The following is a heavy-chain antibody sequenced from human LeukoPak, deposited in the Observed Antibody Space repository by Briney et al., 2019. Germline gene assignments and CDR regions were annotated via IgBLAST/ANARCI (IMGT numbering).Heavy chain of an antibody. Sequence: ASVKVSCKASGGTFSSYAISWVRRAPGQGLEWMGRIIPILGIANYAQKFQGRVTITADKSTSTAYMELSSLRSEDTAVYYCARDNGRGELTGAFDIWGQGTMVTVSS. D-gene: IGHD1-26*01. CDR2: IIPILGIA. CDR3: ARDNGRGELTGAFDI. J-gene: IGHJ3*02. CDR1: GGTFSSYA. V-gene: IGHV1-69*04.